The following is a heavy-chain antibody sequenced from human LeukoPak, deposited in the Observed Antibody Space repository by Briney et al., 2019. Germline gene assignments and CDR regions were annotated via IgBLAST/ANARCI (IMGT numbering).Heavy chain of an antibody. CDR1: GYTFTSYA. CDR3: ARSYYFDSSAYYLFDY. CDR2: INTNTGNP. Sequence: ASVKVSCKASGYTFTSYAMNWVRQPPGQGLEWMGWINTNTGNPTYAQGFTGRFVFSLDTSVSTAYLQISSLKAEDTAVYYCARSYYFDSSAYYLFDYWGQGTLVTVSS. D-gene: IGHD3-22*01. J-gene: IGHJ4*02. V-gene: IGHV7-4-1*02.